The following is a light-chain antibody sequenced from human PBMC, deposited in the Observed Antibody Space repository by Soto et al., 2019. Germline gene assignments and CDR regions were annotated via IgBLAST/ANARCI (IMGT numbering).Light chain of an antibody. CDR1: QFINSW. CDR2: KTS. V-gene: IGKV1-5*03. CDR3: QQYDTYSGT. Sequence: IQMTQSPSTLSASIGDRVTITGRASQFINSWLAWYQQKPGKAPKILIYKTSTLQSGVPSRFSGSGSGTEFTLTISSLQPDDFATYYCQQYDTYSGTFGPGTKVDI. J-gene: IGKJ3*01.